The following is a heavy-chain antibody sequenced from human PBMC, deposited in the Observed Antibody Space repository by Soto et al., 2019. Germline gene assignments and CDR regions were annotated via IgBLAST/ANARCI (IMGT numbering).Heavy chain of an antibody. CDR2: ISASGGNI. Sequence: EVQLLESGGGLARPGGSLRLSCVASGFIFSDYAMTWIRQAPGKGLEWVATISASGGNIEYTDSLKGRFTISRDNSKKTVYLQINGLTADDTAAHYCAKVAGGLGSFDLWGRGTLVTVSS. CDR3: AKVAGGLGSFDL. D-gene: IGHD3-16*01. J-gene: IGHJ2*01. V-gene: IGHV3-23*01. CDR1: GFIFSDYA.